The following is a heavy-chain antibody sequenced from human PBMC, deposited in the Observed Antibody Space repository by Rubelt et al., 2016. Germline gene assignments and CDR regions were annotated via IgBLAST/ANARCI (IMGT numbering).Heavy chain of an antibody. CDR1: GFTFSSYG. D-gene: IGHD6-6*01. CDR2: ISSSSSTV. CDR3: ARGGAARPDY. J-gene: IGHJ4*02. V-gene: IGHV3-48*04. Sequence: EVQLLESGGGLGQPGGSLRLSCEASGFTFSSYGINWVRKAPGKGLEWVSYISSSSSTVSYADSVKGRFTISRDNAKNSLYLQMTSLRAEDTAVYHCARGGAARPDYWGQGTLVTVSS.